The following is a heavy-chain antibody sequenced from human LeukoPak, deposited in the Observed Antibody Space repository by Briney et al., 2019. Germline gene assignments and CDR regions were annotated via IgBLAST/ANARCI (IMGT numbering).Heavy chain of an antibody. CDR1: GYTFTSYD. D-gene: IGHD2-15*01. Sequence: ASVKVSCKASGYTFTSYDINWVRQATGQGLEWMGWMNPNSGNTGYAQKFQGRVIMTRSTSISTAYMELSSLRSEDTAVYYCVRGVVVAAAGWFDPWGQGTLVTGSS. CDR3: VRGVVVAAAGWFDP. J-gene: IGHJ5*02. V-gene: IGHV1-8*01. CDR2: MNPNSGNT.